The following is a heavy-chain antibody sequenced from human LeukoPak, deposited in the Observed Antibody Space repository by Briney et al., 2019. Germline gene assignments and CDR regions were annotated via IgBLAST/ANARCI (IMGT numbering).Heavy chain of an antibody. CDR2: IYSGGST. CDR3: ARDSGWGAFDI. Sequence: GGSLRLSCAASGFTVSSNYMSWVRQAPGKGLEWVSVIYSGGSTYYANSVKGRFTISSDNSKNTLYLQMNSLRAEDTAVYYCARDSGWGAFDIWGQGTMVTVSS. V-gene: IGHV3-53*01. D-gene: IGHD6-19*01. CDR1: GFTVSSNY. J-gene: IGHJ3*02.